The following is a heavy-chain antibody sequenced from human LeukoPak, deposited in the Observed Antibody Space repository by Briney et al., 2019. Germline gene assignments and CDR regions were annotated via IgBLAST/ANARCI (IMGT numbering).Heavy chain of an antibody. CDR3: ARDPSYYYYYMDV. V-gene: IGHV3-30-3*01. J-gene: IGHJ6*03. CDR1: GFTFSSYA. CDR2: ISYDGSNK. Sequence: GGSLRLSCAASGFTFSSYAMHWVRQAPGKGLEWVAVISYDGSNKFYADSVKGRFTISRDNSKNTLYLQMNSLRAEDTAVYYCARDPSYYYYYMDVWGKGTTVTVSS.